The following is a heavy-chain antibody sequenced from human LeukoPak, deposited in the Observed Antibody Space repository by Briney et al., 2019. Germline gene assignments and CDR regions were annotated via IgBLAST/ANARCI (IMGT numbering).Heavy chain of an antibody. V-gene: IGHV1-8*01. Sequence: ASVKLSCKASGYTFTNYDISWVRQATGQGLEWIGWMNPNSGNTGYAKKFQGRVTMTRNTSISTAYMELSSLRSEDTALYYCARDIAGATKGGWFDTRGQGTPVTVSS. J-gene: IGHJ5*02. D-gene: IGHD1-26*01. CDR2: MNPNSGNT. CDR1: GYTFTNYD. CDR3: ARDIAGATKGGWFDT.